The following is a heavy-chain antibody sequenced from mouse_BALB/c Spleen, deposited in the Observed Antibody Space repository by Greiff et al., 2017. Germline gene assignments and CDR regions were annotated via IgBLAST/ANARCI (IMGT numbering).Heavy chain of an antibody. Sequence: QVQLQQSGAELMKPGASVKISCKATGYTFSSYWIEWVKQRPGHGLEWIGEILPGSGSTNYNEKFKGKATFTADTSSNTAYMQLSSLTSEDSAVYYCARSVGYVYYAMDYWGQGTSVTVSS. CDR2: ILPGSGST. CDR3: ARSVGYVYYAMDY. D-gene: IGHD3-1*01. CDR1: GYTFSSYW. V-gene: IGHV1-9*01. J-gene: IGHJ4*01.